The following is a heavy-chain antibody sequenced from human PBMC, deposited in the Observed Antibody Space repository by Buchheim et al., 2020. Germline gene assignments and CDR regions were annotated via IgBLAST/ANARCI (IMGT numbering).Heavy chain of an antibody. Sequence: EVQILESGGDLVQPGESLRLSCAASGFTFSSYAMSWVRQAPGRGLEWVSIIGDISDTYYADSVRGRFTISRDNSKNTPYLQLNSLRVDDTAVYFCAKGSGAGAPASRYFDSCGQGTL. V-gene: IGHV3-23*01. CDR1: GFTFSSYA. D-gene: IGHD2-2*01. J-gene: IGHJ4*02. CDR3: AKGSGAGAPASRYFDS. CDR2: IGDISDT.